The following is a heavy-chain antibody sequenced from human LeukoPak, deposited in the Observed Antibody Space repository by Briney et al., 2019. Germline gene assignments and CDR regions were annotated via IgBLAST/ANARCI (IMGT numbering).Heavy chain of an antibody. D-gene: IGHD3-10*01. CDR1: GGSFSGYY. Sequence: SETLSLTCAVYGGSFSGYYWSWIRQPPGKGLEWIGEINHSGSTNYNPSLKSRVTISVDTSKNQFSLKLSSVTAADTAVYYCARSTRYYGSEYWGQGTLVTVSS. CDR2: INHSGST. CDR3: ARSTRYYGSEY. V-gene: IGHV4-34*01. J-gene: IGHJ4*02.